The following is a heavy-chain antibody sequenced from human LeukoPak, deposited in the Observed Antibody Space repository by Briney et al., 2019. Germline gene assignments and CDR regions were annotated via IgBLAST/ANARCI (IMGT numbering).Heavy chain of an antibody. J-gene: IGHJ4*02. CDR3: ARVAGSGWYRFDY. Sequence: GRSLRLSCAASGFTLSGYSMNWVRQAPGKGLEWVSSISTSSSYIFYADSVKGRFTISRDNAKNSLYLQMNSLRAEDTAVYYCARVAGSGWYRFDYWGQGTLVSVSS. CDR1: GFTLSGYS. V-gene: IGHV3-21*01. D-gene: IGHD6-19*01. CDR2: ISTSSSYI.